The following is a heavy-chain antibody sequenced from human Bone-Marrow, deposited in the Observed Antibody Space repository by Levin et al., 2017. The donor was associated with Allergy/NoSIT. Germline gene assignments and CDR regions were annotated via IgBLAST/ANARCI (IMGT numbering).Heavy chain of an antibody. D-gene: IGHD1-26*01. Sequence: GESLKISCAASGFTFGAFGMHWVRQAPGRGLEWVAVIWYDGSHKFYADSVKGRFTISRDNSKNTLYLQMNSLRAEDTAVYYCTRDRGEWGQFYFDYWGQGILVTVSS. V-gene: IGHV3-33*01. CDR1: GFTFGAFG. CDR2: IWYDGSHK. CDR3: TRDRGEWGQFYFDY. J-gene: IGHJ4*02.